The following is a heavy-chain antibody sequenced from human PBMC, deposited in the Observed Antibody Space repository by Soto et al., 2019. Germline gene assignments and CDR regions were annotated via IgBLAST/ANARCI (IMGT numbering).Heavy chain of an antibody. V-gene: IGHV4-4*02. CDR3: ARVSGSYYFGMDV. CDR1: GGSIPCSNW. D-gene: IGHD1-26*01. Sequence: SETLSLTCAVSGGSIPCSNWWSWVRQPPGKGLEWIGEIYHSGSTNYNPSLKSRVTISVDKSKNQFSLKLSSVIAADTAVYYCARVSGSYYFGMDVLVQGTTVT. CDR2: IYHSGST. J-gene: IGHJ6*02.